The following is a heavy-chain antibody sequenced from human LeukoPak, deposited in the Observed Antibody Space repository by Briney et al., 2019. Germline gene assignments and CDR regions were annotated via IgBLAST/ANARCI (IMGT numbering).Heavy chain of an antibody. V-gene: IGHV3-48*03. Sequence: GGALRLSCAAPGFTFSSDEMNWVRQAPGEGLERVSYISSSGSTIYYADTVKGRFTISRDNAKNSLYLQMNSLRAEDTAVYYCAELGITMIGGVWGKGTTVTISS. CDR2: ISSSGSTI. CDR3: AELGITMIGGV. J-gene: IGHJ6*04. CDR1: GFTFSSDE. D-gene: IGHD3-10*02.